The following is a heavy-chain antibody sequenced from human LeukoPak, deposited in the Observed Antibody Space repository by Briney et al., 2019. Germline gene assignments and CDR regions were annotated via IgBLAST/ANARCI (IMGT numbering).Heavy chain of an antibody. CDR1: GFTFSNYG. CDR2: ISYDERNK. CDR3: ARDQTTVTTGGDYYFYGMDV. Sequence: PGGSLRLSCAASGFTFSNYGMHWVRQAPGKGLEWVALISYDERNKFYVDSVKGRFTISRDSSKNTLSLQMNSLRAEDTAVYYCARDQTTVTTGGDYYFYGMDVWGQGSTVTVSS. J-gene: IGHJ6*02. D-gene: IGHD4-17*01. V-gene: IGHV3-30*03.